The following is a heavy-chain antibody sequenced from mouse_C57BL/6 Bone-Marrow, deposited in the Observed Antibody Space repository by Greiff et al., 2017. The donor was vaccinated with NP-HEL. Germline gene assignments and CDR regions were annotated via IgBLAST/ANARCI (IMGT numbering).Heavy chain of an antibody. CDR1: GYAFTNYL. J-gene: IGHJ4*01. CDR3: ARAARGYYCAMDY. Sequence: VQLQQSGAELVRPGTSVKVSCKASGYAFTNYLIEWVKQRPGQGLEWIGAINPGSGGTNYTEKFKSKATLTVDTSSSTAYMQLSSLISEDSAVYDCARAARGYYCAMDYWGQGTSVTVSS. CDR2: INPGSGGT. V-gene: IGHV1-54*01.